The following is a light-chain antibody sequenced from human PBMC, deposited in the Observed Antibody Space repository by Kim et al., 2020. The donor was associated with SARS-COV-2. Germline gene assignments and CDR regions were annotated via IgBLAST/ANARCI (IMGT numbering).Light chain of an antibody. Sequence: QSALTQPASVSGSPGQSITISCTGTSSDVGSYDLVSWYQQHPGKAPKLMIYEVNKRPSGIPNRFSGSKSGNTASLTISGLQAEDEADFYCCSYAGSMTYVFGTGTKVTVL. CDR3: CSYAGSMTYV. CDR2: EVN. J-gene: IGLJ1*01. V-gene: IGLV2-23*02. CDR1: SSDVGSYDL.